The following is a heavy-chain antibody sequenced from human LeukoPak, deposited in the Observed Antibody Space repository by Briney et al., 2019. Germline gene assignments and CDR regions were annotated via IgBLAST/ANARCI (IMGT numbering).Heavy chain of an antibody. J-gene: IGHJ4*02. CDR1: GFTFSSYA. Sequence: PGGPLRLSCAASGFTFSSYAMSWVRQAPGKGLEWVSAMNDSGGSIYYADSVKGLFTISRDNSKNTLYLQMNSLRAEDTAVYYRAKDLGGDYYDSSGYSDYWGQGTLVTVSS. CDR3: AKDLGGDYYDSSGYSDY. CDR2: MNDSGGSI. D-gene: IGHD3-22*01. V-gene: IGHV3-23*01.